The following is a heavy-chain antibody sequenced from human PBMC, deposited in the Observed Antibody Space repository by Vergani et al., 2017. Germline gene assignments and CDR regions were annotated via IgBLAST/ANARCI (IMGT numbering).Heavy chain of an antibody. J-gene: IGHJ4*02. D-gene: IGHD6-13*01. CDR2: ISSSSSTI. Sequence: EVQLVESGGGVVQPGGSLRLSCAASGFTFSSYSTNWVRQAPGKGLEWVSYISSSSSTIYYADSVKGRFTISRDNAKNSLYLQMNSLRAEDTAVYYCARDLRGRAAGFRPFDYWGQGTLVTVSS. CDR1: GFTFSSYS. CDR3: ARDLRGRAAGFRPFDY. V-gene: IGHV3-48*01.